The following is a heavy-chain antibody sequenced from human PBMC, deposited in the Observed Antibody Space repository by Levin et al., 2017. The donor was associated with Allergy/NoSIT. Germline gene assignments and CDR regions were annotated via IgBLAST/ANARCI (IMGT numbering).Heavy chain of an antibody. Sequence: GGSLRLSCAVSGFTFSSYEMNWVRQAPGKGLEWVSYISSSGSTIYYADSVKGRGTISRDNAKNSLYLQMNSLRAEDTAVYYCARVGPQAEGDYWGQGTLVTVSS. V-gene: IGHV3-48*03. CDR2: ISSSGSTI. J-gene: IGHJ4*02. CDR1: GFTFSSYE. CDR3: ARVGPQAEGDY.